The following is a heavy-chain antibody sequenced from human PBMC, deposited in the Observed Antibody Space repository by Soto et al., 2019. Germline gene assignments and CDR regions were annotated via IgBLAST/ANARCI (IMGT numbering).Heavy chain of an antibody. D-gene: IGHD6-13*01. CDR2: IWYDGSNK. CDR1: GFTFSSYG. CDR3: ARRALAAAGTGDFDY. V-gene: IGHV3-33*01. J-gene: IGHJ4*02. Sequence: GGSLRLSCAASGFTFSSYGMHWVRQAPGKGLEWVAVIWYDGSNKYYADSVKGRFTISRDNSKNTLYLQMNSLRAEDTAVYYCARRALAAAGTGDFDYWGQGTLVTVSS.